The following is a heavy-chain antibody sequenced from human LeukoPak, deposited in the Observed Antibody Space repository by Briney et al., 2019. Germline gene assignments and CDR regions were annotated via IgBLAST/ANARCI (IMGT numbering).Heavy chain of an antibody. CDR2: MNQDGSAI. D-gene: IGHD4-17*01. J-gene: IGHJ4*02. V-gene: IGHV3-7*01. CDR3: ARDPAYGALGY. CDR1: GFSFSSSW. Sequence: GGSLRLSCAASGFSFSSSWMTWVRQAPGKGLEWVANMNQDGSAIGYVDSVKGRFTISRDNAKNSLYLQMNSLRAEDTAVYYCARDPAYGALGYWGQGTLVTVSS.